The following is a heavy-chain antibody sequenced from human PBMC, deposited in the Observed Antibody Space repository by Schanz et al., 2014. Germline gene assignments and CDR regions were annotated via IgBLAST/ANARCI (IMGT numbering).Heavy chain of an antibody. CDR3: VRDSFFAFDY. D-gene: IGHD3-3*01. V-gene: IGHV3-23*01. CDR2: ISGSGGST. J-gene: IGHJ4*02. CDR1: GFTFSSYA. Sequence: EMQLLESGGGLVQPGGSLRLSCAASGFTFSSYAMSWVRQAPGKGLEWVSAISGSGGSTYYADSVKGRFTMSRDNSKNTVHLQMSSLRVEDTAVYYCVRDSFFAFDYWGQGTLVTVSS.